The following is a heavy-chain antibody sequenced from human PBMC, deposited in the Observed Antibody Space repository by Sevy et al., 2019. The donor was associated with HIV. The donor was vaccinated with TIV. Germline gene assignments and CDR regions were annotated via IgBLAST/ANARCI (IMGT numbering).Heavy chain of an antibody. CDR1: GFTLSDYY. CDR2: ISSSGSTI. D-gene: IGHD5-12*01. CDR3: ARARGYSGYDWGNWFDP. Sequence: GGSLRLSCAASGFTLSDYYMTWIRQAPGKGLEWLSYISSSGSTISYADSVKGRFTISRDNAKNSLYLQMNSLRAEDTVVYYCARARGYSGYDWGNWFDPWGQGTLVTVSS. J-gene: IGHJ5*02. V-gene: IGHV3-11*04.